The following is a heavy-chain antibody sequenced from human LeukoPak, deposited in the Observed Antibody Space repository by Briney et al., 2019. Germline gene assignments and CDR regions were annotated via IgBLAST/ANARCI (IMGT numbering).Heavy chain of an antibody. CDR3: AREPCSSTSCYYNWFDP. Sequence: SDTLSLTCTVSGGSISSGGYYWSWIRQHPGKGLEWIGYLYYIGSTYYNPSLKSRVTISVDSSKNQFSLKLSSVTAADTAVYYCAREPCSSTSCYYNWFDPWGQGTLVTVSS. CDR2: LYYIGST. J-gene: IGHJ5*02. V-gene: IGHV4-31*03. CDR1: GGSISSGGYY. D-gene: IGHD2-2*01.